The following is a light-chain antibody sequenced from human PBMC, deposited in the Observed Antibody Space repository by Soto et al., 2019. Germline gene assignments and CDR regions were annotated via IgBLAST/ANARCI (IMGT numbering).Light chain of an antibody. J-gene: IGKJ2*01. CDR2: GAS. CDR3: QQYNIWPPLYT. V-gene: IGKV3-20*01. Sequence: EIVLTQSPGTLSLSPGERATLSCRASQSVRSSLAWYQQKPGQAPRLLIYGASNRATGIPDRFSGSGSGTDFTLTISRLEPEDFAVYYCQQYNIWPPLYTFGQGTKL. CDR1: QSVRSS.